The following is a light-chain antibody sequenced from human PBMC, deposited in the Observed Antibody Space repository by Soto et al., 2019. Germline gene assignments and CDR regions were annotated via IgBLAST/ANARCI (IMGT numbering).Light chain of an antibody. CDR2: DAS. CDR3: QQRSNWPVT. CDR1: QSVSTY. J-gene: IGKJ1*01. V-gene: IGKV3-11*01. Sequence: EIVLTQSPATLSLSPGERATLSCRASQSVSTYLAWYQQKPGQAPRLLIYDASSRATGIPARFSGSGSGTEFTLTISSLEPEDFAVYYCQQRSNWPVTCGQGTRVEIK.